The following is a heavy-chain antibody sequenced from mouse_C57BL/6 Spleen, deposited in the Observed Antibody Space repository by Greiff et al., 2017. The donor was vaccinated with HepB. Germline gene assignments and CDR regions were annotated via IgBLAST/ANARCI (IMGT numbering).Heavy chain of an antibody. CDR2: ISPRSGNT. CDR3: AREYYGSSYGY. Sequence: VQLQQSGAELARPGASVKLSCKASGYTFTSYGISWVKQRTGKGLEWIGEISPRSGNTYYHEKFKGKATLTADKSSNKAYMQLRRLTSEDSAVYFCAREYYGSSYGYWGQGTTLTVSS. J-gene: IGHJ2*01. CDR1: GYTFTSYG. V-gene: IGHV1-81*01. D-gene: IGHD1-1*01.